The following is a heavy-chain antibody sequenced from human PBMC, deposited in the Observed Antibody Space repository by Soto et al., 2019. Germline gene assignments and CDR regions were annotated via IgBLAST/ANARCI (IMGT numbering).Heavy chain of an antibody. D-gene: IGHD3-22*01. V-gene: IGHV4-61*01. CDR2: IYYSGST. CDR1: GGSVSSGSYY. CDR3: AYVGSGYYQSIDY. J-gene: IGHJ4*02. Sequence: SETLSLTCTVSGGSVSSGSYYWSWIRQPPGKGLEWIGYIYYSGSTNYNPSLKSRVTISVDTSKNQFSLKLSSVTAADTAVYYCAYVGSGYYQSIDYWGQGTLVTVSS.